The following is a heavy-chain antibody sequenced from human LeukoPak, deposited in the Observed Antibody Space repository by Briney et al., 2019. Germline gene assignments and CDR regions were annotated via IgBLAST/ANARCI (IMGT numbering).Heavy chain of an antibody. CDR3: ARDMGGYSSYDYDY. Sequence: ASVKVSCKTSGYTFSDYYIHWLRQAPGQGPEWMGSVTPNNGGTDYAQKFQGRVTMTRDTSITTAYMELTRLRSDDTAVYYCARDMGGYSSYDYDYWGQGTLVTASS. V-gene: IGHV1-2*02. CDR1: GYTFSDYY. J-gene: IGHJ4*02. D-gene: IGHD5-12*01. CDR2: VTPNNGGT.